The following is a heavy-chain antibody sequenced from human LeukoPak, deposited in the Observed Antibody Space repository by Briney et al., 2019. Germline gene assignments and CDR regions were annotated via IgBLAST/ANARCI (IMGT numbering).Heavy chain of an antibody. CDR1: GGSISIYY. D-gene: IGHD2-2*01. V-gene: IGHV4-59*01. Sequence: SETLSLTCTVPGGSISIYYWSWIRQPPGKGLEWIGYIYYSGSTNYNPSLKSRVTISVDTSKNQFSLKLSSVTAADTAVYYCARAGSTRGGCFDPWGQGTLVTVSS. J-gene: IGHJ5*02. CDR2: IYYSGST. CDR3: ARAGSTRGGCFDP.